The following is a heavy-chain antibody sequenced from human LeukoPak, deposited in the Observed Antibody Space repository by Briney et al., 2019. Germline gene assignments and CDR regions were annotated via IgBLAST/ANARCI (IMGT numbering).Heavy chain of an antibody. CDR2: IYHSGST. Sequence: PSETLSLTCTVSGGSISGYYWGWIRQPPGKGLEWIGSIYHSGSTYYNPSLKSRVTISVDTSKNQFSLKLSSVTAADTAVYYCARDKEYSSSWYGPENWFDPWGQGTLVTVSS. J-gene: IGHJ5*02. D-gene: IGHD6-13*01. V-gene: IGHV4-38-2*02. CDR1: GGSISGYY. CDR3: ARDKEYSSSWYGPENWFDP.